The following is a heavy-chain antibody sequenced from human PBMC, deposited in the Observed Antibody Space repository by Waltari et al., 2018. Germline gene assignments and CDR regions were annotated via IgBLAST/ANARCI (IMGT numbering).Heavy chain of an antibody. J-gene: IGHJ5*02. CDR1: GFTFSSYG. D-gene: IGHD2-21*01. CDR3: ASAAGSFGLLSWFDP. Sequence: QVQLVESGGGVVQPGGSLRLSCAASGFTFSSYGMHWVRQAPGKGLEWVAFIRYDGSNKYYADSVKGRFTISRDNSKNTLYLQMNSLRAEDTAVYYCASAAGSFGLLSWFDPWGQGTLVTVSS. V-gene: IGHV3-30*02. CDR2: IRYDGSNK.